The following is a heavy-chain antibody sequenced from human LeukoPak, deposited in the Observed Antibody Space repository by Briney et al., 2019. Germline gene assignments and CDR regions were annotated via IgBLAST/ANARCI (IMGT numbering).Heavy chain of an antibody. D-gene: IGHD3-3*01. J-gene: IGHJ3*02. CDR3: ARDSSAHDALDI. V-gene: IGHV3-48*03. CDR2: ISSSGSTI. Sequence: PGGSLRLSCAASGFTFSTYYISWIRQAPGKGLEWVSYISSSGSTIYYADSVKGRFTISRDNAKNSLYLQMNSLRAEDTAVYYCARDSSAHDALDIWGQGTMVTVSS. CDR1: GFTFSTYY.